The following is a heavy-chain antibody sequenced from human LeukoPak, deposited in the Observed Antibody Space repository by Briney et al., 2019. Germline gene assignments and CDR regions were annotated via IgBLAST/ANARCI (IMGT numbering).Heavy chain of an antibody. J-gene: IGHJ6*03. CDR3: AKDGAPYYDFWSGYYDIDYYYYMDV. CDR2: INGDGTTI. D-gene: IGHD3-3*01. V-gene: IGHV3-74*03. Sequence: GGSLRLSCEASGFSFRNYWMHWVRQAPGKGLVWVSRINGDGTTITYADSVKGRFTISRDNSKNTLYLQMNSLRAEDTAVYYCAKDGAPYYDFWSGYYDIDYYYYMDVWGKGTTVTVSS. CDR1: GFSFRNYW.